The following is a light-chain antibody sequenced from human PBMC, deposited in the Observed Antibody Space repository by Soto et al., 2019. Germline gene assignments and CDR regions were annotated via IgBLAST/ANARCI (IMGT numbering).Light chain of an antibody. V-gene: IGKV2-30*01. CDR1: QSLVSSNGNTF. Sequence: DVVMTQSPLSLPVTLGQPASISCRSSQSLVSSNGNTFLIWFQQRPGQSPRRLIYKVSNRDSAGPDRFTGRGSGTDFTLEISRVEAEDVGVYYCMQATHWPWTFGQGTKVEIK. CDR3: MQATHWPWT. CDR2: KVS. J-gene: IGKJ1*01.